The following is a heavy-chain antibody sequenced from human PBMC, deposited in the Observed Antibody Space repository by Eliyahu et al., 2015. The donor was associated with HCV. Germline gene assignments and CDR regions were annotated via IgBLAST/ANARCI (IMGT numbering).Heavy chain of an antibody. CDR1: GXXFXSYX. D-gene: IGHD2-2*01. V-gene: IGHV1-69*01. J-gene: IGHJ5*02. CDR3: ARDRGLVVPAAMDPGTWFDP. Sequence: QVQLVQSGAEVKKPGSSVKVSCKASGXXFXSYXXSWVRQAPGQGLEXMGGIIPIFGTANYAQKFQGRVTITADESTSTAYMELSSLRSEDTAVYYCARDRGLVVPAAMDPGTWFDPWGQGTLVTVSS. CDR2: IIPIFGTA.